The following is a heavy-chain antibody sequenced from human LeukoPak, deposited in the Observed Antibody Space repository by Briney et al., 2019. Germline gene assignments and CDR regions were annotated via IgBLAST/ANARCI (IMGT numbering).Heavy chain of an antibody. J-gene: IGHJ4*02. CDR3: ARRGGRNGWGDFDY. V-gene: IGHV3-23*01. D-gene: IGHD3-10*01. CDR2: ISVSGDST. CDR1: GFSFSTYA. Sequence: GGSLRLSCAASGFSFSTYAMNWVRQAPGKGLEWVSTISVSGDSTFYADSVQGRFSISRDTSKNSLSLHMNSLRAEDTAVYFCARRGGRNGWGDFDYWGQGTLVTVSS.